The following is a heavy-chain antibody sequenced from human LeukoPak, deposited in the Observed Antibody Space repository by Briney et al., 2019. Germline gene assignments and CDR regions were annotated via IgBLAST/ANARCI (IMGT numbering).Heavy chain of an antibody. J-gene: IGHJ4*02. CDR3: AREGSGYSDYDPDY. Sequence: PGRSLRLSCATSGFSFSSYGMHWVRQAPGKGLEWVAVIWFDGSTKYYVDSVKGRFTISRDNSKNTVYLQMNSLRAEDTAVYYCAREGSGYSDYDPDYWGQGTLVTVSS. V-gene: IGHV3-33*01. D-gene: IGHD5-12*01. CDR2: IWFDGSTK. CDR1: GFSFSSYG.